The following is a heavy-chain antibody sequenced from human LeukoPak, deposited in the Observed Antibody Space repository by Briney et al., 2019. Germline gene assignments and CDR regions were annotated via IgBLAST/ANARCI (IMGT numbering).Heavy chain of an antibody. CDR2: IYTSGST. D-gene: IGHD1-26*01. Sequence: PSETLFLTCTVSGGSISSYYWSWIRQPPGKGLEWIGYIYTSGSTNYNPSLKSRVTISVDTSKNQFSLKLSSVTAADTAVYYCARLRWGYYYYMDVWGKGTTVTVSS. V-gene: IGHV4-4*09. CDR3: ARLRWGYYYYMDV. CDR1: GGSISSYY. J-gene: IGHJ6*03.